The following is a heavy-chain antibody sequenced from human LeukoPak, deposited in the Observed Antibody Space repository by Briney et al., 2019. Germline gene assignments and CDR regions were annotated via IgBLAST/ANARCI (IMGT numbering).Heavy chain of an antibody. Sequence: GRSLRLSCAASGLTFNSYAMHWVRQAPGKGLEWVASLSNDATNKYYADSVKGRFTISRDNSKNTLYLQMSSLGAEDTAVYYCASTYRNHAILSGYSDYWGQGMLVTVSS. CDR1: GLTFNSYA. D-gene: IGHD3-9*01. CDR3: ASTYRNHAILSGYSDY. J-gene: IGHJ4*02. V-gene: IGHV3-30*04. CDR2: LSNDATNK.